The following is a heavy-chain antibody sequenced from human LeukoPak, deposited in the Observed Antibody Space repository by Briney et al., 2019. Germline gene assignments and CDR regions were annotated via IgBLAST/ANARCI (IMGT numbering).Heavy chain of an antibody. V-gene: IGHV3-43*02. CDR2: ISGDGDNT. J-gene: IGHJ4*02. CDR1: GFTFNDYA. D-gene: IGHD6-13*01. Sequence: PGGSLRLSCAASGFTFNDYAMHWVRQAPGKGLEWVSLISGDGDNTYYADSVKGRFTISRDNSKNSLYLQMNSLRTEDTALYYCAKGRTRWYWGPFDYWGQGTLVTVSS. CDR3: AKGRTRWYWGPFDY.